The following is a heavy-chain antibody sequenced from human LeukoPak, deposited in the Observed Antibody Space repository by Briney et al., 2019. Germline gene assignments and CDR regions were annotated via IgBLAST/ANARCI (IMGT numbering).Heavy chain of an antibody. V-gene: IGHV4-34*01. D-gene: IGHD4-11*01. CDR2: INHSGSA. J-gene: IGHJ3*02. Sequence: SETLSLTCAVSGGSFSAYYWTWIRQPPGKGLEWIGEINHSGSANYNPSLKSRVTISLDTSKNQFSLKLSSVAAADTAVYYCARSPTVTTGGKVAFDIWGQGTMVTVSS. CDR3: ARSPTVTTGGKVAFDI. CDR1: GGSFSAYY.